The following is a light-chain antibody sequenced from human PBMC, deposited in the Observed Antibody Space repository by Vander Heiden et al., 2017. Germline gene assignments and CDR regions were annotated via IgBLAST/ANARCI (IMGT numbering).Light chain of an antibody. J-gene: IGKJ2*01. Sequence: DSQMTQSPSSLSASVGDRVTITCQASQDISNYLNWYQQKPGKAPKLLIYDASNLETGVPSRFSGSGSGTDFTFTISSLQPEDIATYYCQQYDNPPYTFGQGTKLEIK. CDR2: DAS. CDR3: QQYDNPPYT. CDR1: QDISNY. V-gene: IGKV1-33*01.